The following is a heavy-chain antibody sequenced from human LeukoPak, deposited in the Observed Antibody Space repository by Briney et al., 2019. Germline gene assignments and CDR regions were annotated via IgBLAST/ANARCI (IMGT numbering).Heavy chain of an antibody. D-gene: IGHD6-13*01. CDR3: ARGVYIAAAQYGY. CDR2: IYYSGTT. Sequence: SETLSRTCTVSGGSISSYYWSWIRQPPGKGLEWIGYIYYSGTTNYNPSLKSRVTISVDTSKNQFSLKLGSVTAADTAVYYCARGVYIAAAQYGYWGQGTLVTVSS. J-gene: IGHJ4*02. CDR1: GGSISSYY. V-gene: IGHV4-59*01.